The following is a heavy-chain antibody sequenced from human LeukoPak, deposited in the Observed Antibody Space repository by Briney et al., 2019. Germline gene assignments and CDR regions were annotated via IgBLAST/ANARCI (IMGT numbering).Heavy chain of an antibody. J-gene: IGHJ4*02. CDR3: ARSGGVPFDY. D-gene: IGHD3-10*01. V-gene: IGHV4-31*03. CDR1: GGSISSGGYY. Sequence: SQTLSLTCTVSGGSISSGGYYWSWIRQHPGKGLEWIGYIYYSGSTYYNPSLKSRVTISVDTSKNQYSLKLSSVTAADTAVYYCARSGGVPFDYWGQGTLVTVSS. CDR2: IYYSGST.